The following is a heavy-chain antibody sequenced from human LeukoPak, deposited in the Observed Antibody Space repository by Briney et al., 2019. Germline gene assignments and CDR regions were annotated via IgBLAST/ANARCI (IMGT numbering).Heavy chain of an antibody. Sequence: SQTLSLTCTVSGGSISSGDYYWSWIRQPPGKGLEGIVYIYYSGSTYYNPSLKSRVTISVDTSKNQFSLKLSSVTAADTAVYYCARANPDYYDSSGYYDYWGQGTLVTVSS. CDR2: IYYSGST. D-gene: IGHD3-22*01. CDR1: GGSISSGDYY. V-gene: IGHV4-30-4*01. J-gene: IGHJ4*02. CDR3: ARANPDYYDSSGYYDY.